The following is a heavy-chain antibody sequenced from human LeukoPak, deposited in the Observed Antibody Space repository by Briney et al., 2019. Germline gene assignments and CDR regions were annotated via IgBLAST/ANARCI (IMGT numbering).Heavy chain of an antibody. V-gene: IGHV3-11*01. CDR2: ISSSGSTI. CDR3: ARAVTGYYYYYMDV. Sequence: GGSLRPSCAASGFTFSDYYMSWIRQAPGKGLEWVSYISSSGSTIYYADSVKGRFTISRDNAKNSLYLQMNSLRAEDTAVYYCARAVTGYYYYYMDVWGKGTTVTVSS. D-gene: IGHD4-17*01. J-gene: IGHJ6*03. CDR1: GFTFSDYY.